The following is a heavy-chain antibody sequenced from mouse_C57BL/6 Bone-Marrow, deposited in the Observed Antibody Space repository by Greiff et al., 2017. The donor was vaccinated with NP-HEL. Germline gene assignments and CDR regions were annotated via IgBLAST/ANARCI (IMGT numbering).Heavy chain of an antibody. CDR3: ARDRPLYGSSFLYYFDY. CDR1: GFTFSSYA. V-gene: IGHV5-4*01. D-gene: IGHD1-1*01. CDR2: ISDGGSYT. J-gene: IGHJ2*01. Sequence: DVKLVESGGGLVKPGGSLKLSCAASGFTFSSYAMSWVRQTPEKRLEWVATISDGGSYTYYPDNVKGRFTISRDNAKNNLYLQMSHLKSEDTAMYYCARDRPLYGSSFLYYFDYWGQGTTLTVSS.